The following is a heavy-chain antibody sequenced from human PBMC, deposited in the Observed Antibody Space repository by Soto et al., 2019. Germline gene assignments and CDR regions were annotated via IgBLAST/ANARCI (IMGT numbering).Heavy chain of an antibody. CDR1: GGTFSSYT. D-gene: IGHD1-20*01. J-gene: IGHJ3*02. Sequence: GASVKVSCKASGGTFSSYTISWVRQAPGQGLEWMGRIIPILGIANYAQKFQGRVTITADKSTSTAYMKLTSVTAADTAVYYCARPNWDDGRFGAFDIWGQGTMVTVSS. CDR3: ARPNWDDGRFGAFDI. CDR2: IIPILGIA. V-gene: IGHV1-69*02.